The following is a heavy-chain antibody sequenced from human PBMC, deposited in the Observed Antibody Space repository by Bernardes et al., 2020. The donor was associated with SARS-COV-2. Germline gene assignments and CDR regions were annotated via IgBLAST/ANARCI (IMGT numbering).Heavy chain of an antibody. V-gene: IGHV3-23*01. CDR1: GFDFRIPA. D-gene: IGHD3-9*01. CDR3: GRDQTPFNKRYDGLDA. CDR2: VGGGPDDI. Sequence: LLPSCTTSGFDFRIPAMTWVRQAPGPGLAWVSTVGGGPDDIYYVDSVKGRFTSSRDNSRDTLYLQMNSLRPDDTATYYCGRDQTPFNKRYDGLDAWGQGTLVNVSS. J-gene: IGHJ3*01.